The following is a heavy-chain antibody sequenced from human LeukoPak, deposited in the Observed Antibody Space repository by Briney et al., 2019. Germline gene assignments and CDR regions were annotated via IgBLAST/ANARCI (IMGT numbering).Heavy chain of an antibody. CDR2: IYYSGST. CDR3: ARFCSSTSCYDRFYAFDI. CDR1: GGSISSYY. Sequence: SETLSLTCTVSGGSISSYYWSWIRQPPGKGLEWIGYIYYSGSTNYNPSLKSRVTISVDTSKNQFSLKLSSVTAADTAVYYCARFCSSTSCYDRFYAFDIWGQGTMVTVSS. J-gene: IGHJ3*02. V-gene: IGHV4-59*01. D-gene: IGHD2-2*01.